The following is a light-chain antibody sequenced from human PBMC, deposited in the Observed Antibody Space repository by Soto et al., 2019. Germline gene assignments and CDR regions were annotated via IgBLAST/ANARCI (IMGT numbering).Light chain of an antibody. CDR1: QSVSSRY. CDR2: GAP. V-gene: IGKV3-20*01. Sequence: EMVLTQSPGTLSLSPGERATLSCRASQSVSSRYLAWYQQKPGQAPRLLIYGAPIRDTGIPDRLSGSGSWTDFTLNISSLEPEDFEVDYCHQYASTPSTFGQGSKVDI. J-gene: IGKJ1*01. CDR3: HQYASTPST.